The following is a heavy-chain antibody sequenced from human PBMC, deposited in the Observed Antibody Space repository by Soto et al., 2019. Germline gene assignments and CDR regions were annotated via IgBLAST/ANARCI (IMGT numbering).Heavy chain of an antibody. J-gene: IGHJ4*02. CDR2: IKHTGDA. CDR3: ARDWRDGYTHGPDN. Sequence: SETLSLTCAVSGDSIKTETWWSWLRQLPGTGLEWIGEIKHTGDANANPALRSRVSMSVDRTKNHFFLNLRSVSAAATAVYFCARDWRDGYTHGPDNWGQGTLVTVSS. V-gene: IGHV4-4*02. D-gene: IGHD5-12*01. CDR1: GDSIKTETW.